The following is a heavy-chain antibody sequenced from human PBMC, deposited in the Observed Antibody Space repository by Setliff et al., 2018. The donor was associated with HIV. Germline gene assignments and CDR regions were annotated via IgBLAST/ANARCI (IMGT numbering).Heavy chain of an antibody. V-gene: IGHV1-18*01. CDR1: GDTFTKYG. Sequence: ASVKVSCKASGDTFTKYGISWVRQAPGQGLEWMGWISTYNGNTNYAQKLQGRVTMTTDTSTSTAYMELRSLRSDDTAVYYCARDPSYSPYYDFWSGYYPHDALDIWGQGTMVTVSS. CDR3: ARDPSYSPYYDFWSGYYPHDALDI. CDR2: ISTYNGNT. D-gene: IGHD3-3*01. J-gene: IGHJ3*02.